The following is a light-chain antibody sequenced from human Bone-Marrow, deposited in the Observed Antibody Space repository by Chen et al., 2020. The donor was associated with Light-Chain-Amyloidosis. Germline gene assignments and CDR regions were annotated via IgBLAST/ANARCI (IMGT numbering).Light chain of an antibody. J-gene: IGLJ3*02. CDR1: NIGSTS. CDR2: DAS. CDR3: QVWDRSSDRPV. V-gene: IGLV3-21*02. Sequence: SYVLTQPSSVSVAPGQTATIACGGNNIGSTSVHWYQQTPGQAPLLVVYDASDRPSGIPGRLSGSNSGNPATLTISRVEAGDEADYYCQVWDRSSDRPVFGGGTKLTVL.